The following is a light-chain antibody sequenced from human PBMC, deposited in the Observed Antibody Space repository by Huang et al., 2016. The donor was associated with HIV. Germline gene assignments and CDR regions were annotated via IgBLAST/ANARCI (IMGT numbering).Light chain of an antibody. J-gene: IGKJ2*01. CDR3: QQSYSTPYT. CDR2: AAS. CDR1: QSISTY. V-gene: IGKV1-39*01. Sequence: QMTQSPSSLSASVGDRVTITCRASQSISTYLNWYQHKVGKAPNLLIYAASSLHCGVPSRFSGSGSGTDFTLTISSLQPEDFATYYCQQSYSTPYTFGQGTKLEIK.